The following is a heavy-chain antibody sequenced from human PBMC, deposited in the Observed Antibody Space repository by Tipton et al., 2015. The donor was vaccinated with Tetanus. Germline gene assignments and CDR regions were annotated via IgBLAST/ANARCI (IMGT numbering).Heavy chain of an antibody. J-gene: IGHJ5*02. CDR3: ARVFIAVAGHNWFDP. D-gene: IGHD6-19*01. CDR2: INPSGGST. Sequence: QSGAEVKKPGASVKVSCKASGYTFTSYYMHWVRQAPGQGLEWMGIINPSGGSTSYAQKFQGRVTMTRDTSTSTVYMELSSLRSEDTAVYYCARVFIAVAGHNWFDPWGQGTLATVSS. V-gene: IGHV1-46*01. CDR1: GYTFTSYY.